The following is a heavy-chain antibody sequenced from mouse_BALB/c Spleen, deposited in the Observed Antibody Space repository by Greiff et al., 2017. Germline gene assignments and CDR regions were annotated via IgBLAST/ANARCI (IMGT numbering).Heavy chain of an antibody. V-gene: IGHV5-4*02. CDR3: AREGLGRAMDY. D-gene: IGHD4-1*01. Sequence: EVQLVESGGGLVKPGGSLKLSCAASGFTFRDYYMYWVRQTPEKRLEWVATISDGGSYTYYPDSVKGRFTISRDNAKNNLYLQMSSLESEDTAMYYCAREGLGRAMDYWGQGTSVTVSS. CDR1: GFTFRDYY. J-gene: IGHJ4*01. CDR2: ISDGGSYT.